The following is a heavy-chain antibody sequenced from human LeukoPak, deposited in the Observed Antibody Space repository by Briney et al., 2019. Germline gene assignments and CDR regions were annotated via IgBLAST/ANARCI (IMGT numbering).Heavy chain of an antibody. V-gene: IGHV1-18*01. CDR1: GYTFTSYG. J-gene: IGHJ5*02. D-gene: IGHD3-16*02. Sequence: ASVKVSCMASGYTFTSYGISWVRQAPGQGLEWMGWISAYNGNTNYAQKLQGRVTMTTDTSTSTAYMELRSLRSDDTAVYYCARDQYYDYVWGSYRPNWFDPWGQGTLVTVSS. CDR3: ARDQYYDYVWGSYRPNWFDP. CDR2: ISAYNGNT.